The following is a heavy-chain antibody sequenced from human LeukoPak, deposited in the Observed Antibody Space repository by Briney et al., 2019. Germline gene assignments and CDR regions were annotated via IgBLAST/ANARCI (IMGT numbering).Heavy chain of an antibody. D-gene: IGHD2-2*01. J-gene: IGHJ3*02. CDR1: GGSISSGGYS. V-gene: IGHV4-30-2*01. CDR2: IYHSGST. CDR3: ARSRSPGSDAFDI. Sequence: SKTLSLTCAVSGGSISSGGYSWSWIRQPPGKGLEWIGYIYHSGSTYYNPSLKSRVTISVDRSKNQFSLKLSSVTAADTAVYYCARSRSPGSDAFDIWGQGTMVTVSS.